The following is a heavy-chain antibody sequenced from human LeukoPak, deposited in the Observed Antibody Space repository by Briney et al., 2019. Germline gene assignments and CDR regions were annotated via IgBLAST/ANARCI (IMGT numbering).Heavy chain of an antibody. CDR1: GFTFSDYY. V-gene: IGHV3-11*04. D-gene: IGHD4-11*01. CDR2: ISSSGRSI. Sequence: GGSLRLSCAASGFTFSDYYMSWIRRAPGKGLEWVSYISSSGRSIDYADSVKGRFTISRDNAKNSLYLQMNSLRAEDTAVYYCARDSLQSTNWGQGTLVTVSS. J-gene: IGHJ4*02. CDR3: ARDSLQSTN.